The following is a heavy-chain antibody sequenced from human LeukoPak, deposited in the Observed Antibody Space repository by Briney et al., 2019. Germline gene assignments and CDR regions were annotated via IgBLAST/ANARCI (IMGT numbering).Heavy chain of an antibody. J-gene: IGHJ4*02. V-gene: IGHV3-23*01. CDR2: ISGSGGST. CDR3: AKGGSSSWYLAFIDY. Sequence: GGSLRLSCAASGFTFSSYAMSWVRQAPGKGLEWVSAISGSGGSTYYADSVKGRFTISRDNSKNTLYLQMNSLGAEDTAVYYCAKGGSSSWYLAFIDYWGQGTLVTVSS. D-gene: IGHD6-13*01. CDR1: GFTFSSYA.